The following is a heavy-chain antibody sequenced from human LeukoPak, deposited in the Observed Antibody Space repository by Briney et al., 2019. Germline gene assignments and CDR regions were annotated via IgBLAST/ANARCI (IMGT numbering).Heavy chain of an antibody. J-gene: IGHJ5*02. V-gene: IGHV4-38-2*02. CDR3: ARAHYYDSSGYWWFDP. Sequence: SQTLSLTCTVSGYSLSNGYYWDWIRQPPGRGLEWIGNIYRSGSTSYNPSLKSRVTISVDTSKNQFSLKVNSVTAADTAVYYCARAHYYDSSGYWWFDPWGQGTLVTVSS. CDR2: IYRSGST. D-gene: IGHD3-22*01. CDR1: GYSLSNGYY.